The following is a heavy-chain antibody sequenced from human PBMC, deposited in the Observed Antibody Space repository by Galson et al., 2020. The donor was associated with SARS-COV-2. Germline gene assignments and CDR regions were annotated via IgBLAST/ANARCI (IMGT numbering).Heavy chain of an antibody. V-gene: IGHV3-7*01. CDR3: ARVWDYYDSSGLDV. CDR2: IKQDGSEK. CDR1: GFTFSSYW. Sequence: QLGESLKISCAASGFTFSSYWMSWVRQAPGKGLEWVANIKQDGSEKYYVDSGKGRFTISRDNAKNSLYLQMNSLRAEDTAVYYCARVWDYYDSSGLDVWGQGTTVTVSS. J-gene: IGHJ6*02. D-gene: IGHD3-22*01.